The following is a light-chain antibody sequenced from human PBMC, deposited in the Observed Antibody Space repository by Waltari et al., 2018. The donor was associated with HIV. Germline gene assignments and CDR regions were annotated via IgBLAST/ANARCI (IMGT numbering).Light chain of an antibody. Sequence: QSALTQPPSATGSPGQSVTIYCTGTSSDLGAYNYVSWYQQHPYKAPKLMIYDVSKRPSGVPDRFSGSKSGNTASLTVSGLQTEDEADYYCSSYAGSNNPYVFGTGTKVTVL. V-gene: IGLV2-8*01. J-gene: IGLJ1*01. CDR2: DVS. CDR1: SSDLGAYNY. CDR3: SSYAGSNNPYV.